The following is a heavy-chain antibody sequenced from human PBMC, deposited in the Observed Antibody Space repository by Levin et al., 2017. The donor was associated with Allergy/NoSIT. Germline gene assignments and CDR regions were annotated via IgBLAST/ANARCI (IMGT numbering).Heavy chain of an antibody. V-gene: IGHV3-74*03. CDR3: ARDVSGLWLLSGWFDA. J-gene: IGHJ5*02. CDR2: INSDGGSA. D-gene: IGHD5-18*01. CDR1: GFTFSNYW. Sequence: PGESLKISCAASGFTFSNYWMHWVRQVPRKGLVWVARINSDGGSAYSDFVKGRFTVSRDNAKNTLYLQMNSLRGEDTALYYCARDVSGLWLLSGWFDAWGQGTLVTVSS.